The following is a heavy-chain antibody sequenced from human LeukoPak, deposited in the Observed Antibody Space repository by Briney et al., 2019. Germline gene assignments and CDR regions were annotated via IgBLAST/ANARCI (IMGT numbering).Heavy chain of an antibody. CDR1: GYTFTSYG. J-gene: IGHJ4*02. CDR2: ISAYNGNT. D-gene: IGHD6-19*01. V-gene: IGHV1-18*01. CDR3: ARDGAYIAVAGPGDY. Sequence: ASVKVSCKASGYTFTSYGISWVRQAPGQGLEWMVWISAYNGNTNYAQKLQGRVTMTTDTSTSTAYMELRSLRSDDTAVYYCARDGAYIAVAGPGDYWGQGTLVTVSS.